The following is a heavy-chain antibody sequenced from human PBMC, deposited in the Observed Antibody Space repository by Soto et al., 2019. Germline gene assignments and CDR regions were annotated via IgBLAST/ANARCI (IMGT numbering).Heavy chain of an antibody. CDR3: ARADCSGDHCYSYYGMDV. J-gene: IGHJ6*02. CDR1: GYTHTAYA. V-gene: IGHV1-3*01. Sequence: QGQLVQSGAEVKKPGASVKVSCKASGYTHTAYALHWVRQAPGQRLEWMGRINGGNGDTKYSQKFQGRVSITRDTSANTVYMDLSSLRSEDTALYFCARADCSGDHCYSYYGMDVWGQGTTVTVSS. CDR2: INGGNGDT. D-gene: IGHD2-15*01.